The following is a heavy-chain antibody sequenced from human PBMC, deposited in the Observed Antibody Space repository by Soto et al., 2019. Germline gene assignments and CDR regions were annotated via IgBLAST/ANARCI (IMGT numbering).Heavy chain of an antibody. V-gene: IGHV3-23*01. Sequence: PGGSLRLSCAASGFTFSSYAMSWVRQAPGKGLEWVSAISGSGGSTYYADSVKGRFTISRDNSKNTLYLQMNGLRAEDTAVYYCAKDLGSSSSVFDYWGQGTLVTVSS. CDR2: ISGSGGST. J-gene: IGHJ4*02. CDR3: AKDLGSSSSVFDY. D-gene: IGHD6-6*01. CDR1: GFTFSSYA.